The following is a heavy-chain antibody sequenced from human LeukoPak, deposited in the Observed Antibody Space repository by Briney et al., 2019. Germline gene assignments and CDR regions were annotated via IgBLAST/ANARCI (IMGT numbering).Heavy chain of an antibody. CDR3: ARRHSSSSYGMDV. CDR2: IYHSGST. V-gene: IGHV4-4*02. Sequence: SETLSLTCAVSGGSISSSNWWSWVRQPPGKGLEWIGEIYHSGSTNYNPSLKSRVTISVDKSKNQFSLKLSSVTAADTAVYYCARRHSSSSYGMDVWGQGTTVTVSS. J-gene: IGHJ6*02. CDR1: GGSISSSNW. D-gene: IGHD6-13*01.